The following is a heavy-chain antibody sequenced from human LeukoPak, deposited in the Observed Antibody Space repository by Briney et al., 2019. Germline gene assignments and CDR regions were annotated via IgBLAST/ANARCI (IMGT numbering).Heavy chain of an antibody. J-gene: IGHJ4*02. D-gene: IGHD2-15*01. CDR2: ISSSSSYI. V-gene: IGHV3-21*01. CDR3: AREGVVVVAANDFYYFDF. Sequence: GGSLRLSCAASVFTFSRYSMNWVRQAPGKGLEWVSSISSSSSYIYYADSVKGRFTISRDNAKNSLYLQMNSLRAEDTAVYYCAREGVVVVAANDFYYFDFGCQGTLVTVSS. CDR1: VFTFSRYS.